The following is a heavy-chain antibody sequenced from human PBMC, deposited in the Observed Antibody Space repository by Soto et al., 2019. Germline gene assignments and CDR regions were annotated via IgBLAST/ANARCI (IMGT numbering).Heavy chain of an antibody. V-gene: IGHV3-74*01. CDR1: GFTLRSYW. CDR2: ISSDGSVT. Sequence: PGGSLRLSCAASGFTLRSYWMHWVRQGPGKGLVWVSRISSDGSVTNYADSVRGRFTISRDNAKNTPYLQMHSLRVEDKAVYYCARYTRSDWDFDYWGQGTLVTVSS. J-gene: IGHJ4*02. CDR3: ARYTRSDWDFDY. D-gene: IGHD6-6*01.